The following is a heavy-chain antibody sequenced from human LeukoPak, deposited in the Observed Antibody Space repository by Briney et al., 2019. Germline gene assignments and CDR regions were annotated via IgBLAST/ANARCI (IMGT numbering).Heavy chain of an antibody. CDR3: ARDSRRGYSYGQTDY. J-gene: IGHJ4*02. D-gene: IGHD5-18*01. CDR1: GFTFSSYG. Sequence: PGGSLRLSCAASGFTFSSYGMHWVRQAPGKGLEWVAVIWYDGSNKYYADSVKGRFTISRDNSKNTLYLQMNSLRAEDTAVYYCARDSRRGYSYGQTDYWGQGTLVTVSP. CDR2: IWYDGSNK. V-gene: IGHV3-33*01.